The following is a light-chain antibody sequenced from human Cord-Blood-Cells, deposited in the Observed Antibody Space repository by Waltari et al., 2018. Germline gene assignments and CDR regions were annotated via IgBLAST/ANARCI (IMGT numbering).Light chain of an antibody. CDR1: QSVSSY. J-gene: IGKJ1*01. CDR3: QQRSNWPPWT. Sequence: EIVLTQSPATLSLSPGERATLSCRASQSVSSYLAWYQQTPGQAPRLLIYDASNRATGIPARFSGSGSETDFTLTISSLEPEDFAVYYCQQRSNWPPWTFGQGTKVEIK. V-gene: IGKV3-11*01. CDR2: DAS.